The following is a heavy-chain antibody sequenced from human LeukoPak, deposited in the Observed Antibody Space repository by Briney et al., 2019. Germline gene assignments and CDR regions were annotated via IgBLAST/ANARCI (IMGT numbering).Heavy chain of an antibody. Sequence: SETLSLTCTVSGGSISSYYWSWIRQPPGKGLEWIGYIYYSGSTNYNPSLKSRVTISVDTSKNQFSLRLTSVTAADTAVYYCARGPDSSGYHFDYWGLGTLVTVSS. CDR3: ARGPDSSGYHFDY. D-gene: IGHD3-22*01. CDR1: GGSISSYY. J-gene: IGHJ4*02. V-gene: IGHV4-59*01. CDR2: IYYSGST.